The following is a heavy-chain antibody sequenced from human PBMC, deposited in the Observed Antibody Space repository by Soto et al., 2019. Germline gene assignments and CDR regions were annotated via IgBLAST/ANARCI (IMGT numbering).Heavy chain of an antibody. J-gene: IGHJ5*02. CDR1: GGTFSSYA. CDR2: IISIFGSA. V-gene: IGHV1-69*13. CDR3: ARTVRQWLAINWFDP. Sequence: SVKVSCRASGGTFSSYAISWVRQAPGQGLEWMGGIISIFGSANYAQKFQGRVTITADESSSTAYMELCSLRSEDTALYYCARTVRQWLAINWFDPWGQGTLVTVSS. D-gene: IGHD6-19*01.